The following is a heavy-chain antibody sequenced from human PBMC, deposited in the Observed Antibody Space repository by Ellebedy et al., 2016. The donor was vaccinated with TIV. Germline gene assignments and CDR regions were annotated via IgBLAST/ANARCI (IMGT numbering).Heavy chain of an antibody. J-gene: IGHJ6*02. CDR2: TSVSGDRT. D-gene: IGHD6-13*01. V-gene: IGHV3-23*01. CDR1: GFTFSSYA. Sequence: GESLKISXAASGFTFSSYAVSWVRQAPGKGLEWVSATSVSGDRTYYGDSVKGRFTISRDDSKNTLYLQMNSLRAEDTAVYYCAKRLTAAGSGQYYYGMDVWGQGTTVTVSS. CDR3: AKRLTAAGSGQYYYGMDV.